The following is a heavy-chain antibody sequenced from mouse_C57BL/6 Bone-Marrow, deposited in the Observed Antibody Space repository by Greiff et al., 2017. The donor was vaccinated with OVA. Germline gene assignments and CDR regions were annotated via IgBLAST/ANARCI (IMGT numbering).Heavy chain of an antibody. V-gene: IGHV14-4*01. CDR3: TTHYLRAWFAY. D-gene: IGHD5-5*01. Sequence: VQLQQSGAELVRPGASVKLSCTASGFNIKDDYMHWVKQRPEQGLEWIGWIDPENGDTEYASKFQGKATITADTSSNTAYLQLSSLTSEDTAVYYCTTHYLRAWFAYWGQGTLVTVSA. J-gene: IGHJ3*01. CDR1: GFNIKDDY. CDR2: IDPENGDT.